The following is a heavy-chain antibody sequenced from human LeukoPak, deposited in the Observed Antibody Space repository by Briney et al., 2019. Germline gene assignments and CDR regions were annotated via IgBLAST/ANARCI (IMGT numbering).Heavy chain of an antibody. J-gene: IGHJ4*02. V-gene: IGHV3-33*01. D-gene: IGHD2-21*02. CDR3: ARDGYSFTYCGGDCYFRFDY. Sequence: GRSLRLSCAASGFTFSSYGMHWVRQAPGKGLEWVAVIWYDGSNKYYADSVKGRFTISRDNSKNTLYLQMNSLRAEDTAVYYCARDGYSFTYCGGDCYFRFDYWGQGTLVTVSS. CDR1: GFTFSSYG. CDR2: IWYDGSNK.